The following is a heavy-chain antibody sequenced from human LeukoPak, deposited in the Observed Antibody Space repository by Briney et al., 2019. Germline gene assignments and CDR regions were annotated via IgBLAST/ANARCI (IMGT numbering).Heavy chain of an antibody. J-gene: IGHJ3*02. D-gene: IGHD5-24*01. CDR2: IYPGDSDT. CDR1: GYNFTSYW. Sequence: GESLKISCKGSGYNFTSYWIGWVRQMPGKGLEWMGIIYPGDSDTRYSPSFQGQVTISADKSISTAYLQWSSLRASGTAMHYCARGVEMATLNAFDIWGQGTMVTVSS. V-gene: IGHV5-51*01. CDR3: ARGVEMATLNAFDI.